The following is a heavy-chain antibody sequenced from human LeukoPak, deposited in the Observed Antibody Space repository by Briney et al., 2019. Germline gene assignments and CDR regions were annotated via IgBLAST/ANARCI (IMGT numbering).Heavy chain of an antibody. CDR2: IIPIFGTA. V-gene: IGHV1-69*05. D-gene: IGHD5-18*01. CDR1: GSTFSRYA. J-gene: IGHJ4*02. Sequence: GASVKVSCKASGSTFSRYAIGWERQAPGQGLEWMGGIIPIFGTANYAQKFQGRVRITTDESTSTAYMELSSLRSEDTAVYYCARRARGYSYGWGFDYWGQGTLVTVSS. CDR3: ARRARGYSYGWGFDY.